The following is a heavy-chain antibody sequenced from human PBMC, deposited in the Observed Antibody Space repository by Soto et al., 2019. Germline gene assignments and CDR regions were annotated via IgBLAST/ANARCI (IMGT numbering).Heavy chain of an antibody. V-gene: IGHV3-30-3*01. D-gene: IGHD3-16*01. CDR1: GFTLSSYA. CDR3: ARDGGAY. Sequence: QVQLVESGGGVVQPGRSLRLSCAASGFTLSSYAMHWVRRAPGKGLEWMAVMSYDGSNKYYADSVKGRFTISRDNSKNTLYLQMNSLRPEDTALYYCARDGGAYWGQGTLVIVSS. J-gene: IGHJ4*02. CDR2: MSYDGSNK.